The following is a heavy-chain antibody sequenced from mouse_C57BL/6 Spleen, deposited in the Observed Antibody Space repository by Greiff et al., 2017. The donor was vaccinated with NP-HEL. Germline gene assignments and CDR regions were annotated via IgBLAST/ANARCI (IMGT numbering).Heavy chain of an antibody. CDR1: GYTFTDHT. CDR3: ARGGLNDDYFYYFDY. D-gene: IGHD2-3*01. CDR2: IYPRDGST. V-gene: IGHV1-78*01. Sequence: VQLQQSDAELVKPGASVKISCKVSGYTFTDHTIHWMKQRPEQGLEWIGYIYPRDGSTKYNEKFKGKATLTADKSSSTAYMQLNSLTSEDSSVYFCARGGLNDDYFYYFDYWGQGTTLTVSS. J-gene: IGHJ2*01.